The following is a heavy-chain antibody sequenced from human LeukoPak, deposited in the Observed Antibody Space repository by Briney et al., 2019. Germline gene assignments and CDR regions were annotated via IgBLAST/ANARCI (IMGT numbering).Heavy chain of an antibody. D-gene: IGHD3-22*01. CDR1: GFTFSSYA. CDR3: AKERYYYDSSGYYY. V-gene: IGHV3-23*01. CDR2: ISGSGGST. Sequence: GGSLRLSCAASGFTFSSYAMSWVRQAPGKGLEGVSAISGSGGSTYYADSVKGRFTISRDNSKNTLYLQMNSLRAEDTAVYYCAKERYYYDSSGYYYWGQGTLVTVSS. J-gene: IGHJ4*02.